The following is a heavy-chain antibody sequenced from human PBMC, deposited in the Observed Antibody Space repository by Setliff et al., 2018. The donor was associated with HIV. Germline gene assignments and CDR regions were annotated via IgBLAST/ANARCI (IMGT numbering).Heavy chain of an antibody. CDR2: ISAYNGNT. D-gene: IGHD3-22*01. CDR3: ARTYYYDSSGYRRPNWFDP. Sequence: ASVKVSCKAFGYIFTNFGISWVRQAPGQGLEWMGWISAYNGNTNYAQKLQGRVTMTTDTSTSTAYMELRSLRSDDTAVYYCARTYYYDSSGYRRPNWFDPWGQGTLVTVSS. V-gene: IGHV1-18*01. J-gene: IGHJ5*02. CDR1: GYIFTNFG.